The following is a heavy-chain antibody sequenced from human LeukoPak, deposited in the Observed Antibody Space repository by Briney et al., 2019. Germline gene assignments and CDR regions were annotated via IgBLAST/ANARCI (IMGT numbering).Heavy chain of an antibody. J-gene: IGHJ4*02. Sequence: SETLSPTCTVSGGSITSYYWTSIRQPAGKGLEWIGRIHTSGSTNYNPSLKSRVTMSVDKSKNQFSLNLSSVPAADTAMYYCAREFSGTSIAARVFDSWGQGTLVTVSS. CDR2: IHTSGST. CDR3: AREFSGTSIAARVFDS. V-gene: IGHV4-4*07. CDR1: GGSITSYY. D-gene: IGHD6-6*01.